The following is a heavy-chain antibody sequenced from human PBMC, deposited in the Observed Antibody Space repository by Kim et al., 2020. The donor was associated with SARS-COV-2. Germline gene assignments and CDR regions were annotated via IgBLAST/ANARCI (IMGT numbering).Heavy chain of an antibody. CDR1: GFTFSSYG. CDR3: ARDRSMGGVGSLVVAATDYYYGMDV. CDR2: IWYDGSNK. V-gene: IGHV3-33*01. J-gene: IGHJ6*02. Sequence: GGSLRLSCAASGFTFSSYGMHWVRQAPGKGLEWVAVIWYDGSNKYYADSVKGRFTISRDNSKNTLYLQMNSLRAEDTAVYYCARDRSMGGVGSLVVAATDYYYGMDVWGQGTTVTVSS. D-gene: IGHD2-15*01.